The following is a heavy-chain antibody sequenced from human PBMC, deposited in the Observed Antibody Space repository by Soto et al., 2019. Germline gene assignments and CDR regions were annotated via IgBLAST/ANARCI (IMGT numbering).Heavy chain of an antibody. CDR3: ARELVHGYLDL. J-gene: IGHJ5*02. D-gene: IGHD2-8*02. V-gene: IGHV3-74*01. CDR2: INLDGTKT. Sequence: EVQLVEAGGGLVRPGGSLKLSCAASGFMCGAHWMHWVRQGPDKGLVFVARINLDGTKTNYADFVEGRFTISRDNAKKSLYLEMNSLRGDDSAVYFCARELVHGYLDLWGQGDLVTVSS. CDR1: GFMCGAHW.